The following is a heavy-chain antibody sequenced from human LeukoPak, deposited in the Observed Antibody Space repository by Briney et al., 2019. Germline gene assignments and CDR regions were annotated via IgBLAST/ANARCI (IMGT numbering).Heavy chain of an antibody. CDR1: GGSFRGYY. J-gene: IGHJ5*02. Sequence: PSETLSLTCAVYGGSFRGYYWSWIRQPPGKGLEWIGEINHSGSTNNNPSLTSRVTISLDTSKNQLSLKLSSVTAADTAVYYCARGQRGAYCSSTSCNNWFDPWGQGTLVTVSS. CDR3: ARGQRGAYCSSTSCNNWFDP. D-gene: IGHD2-2*01. CDR2: INHSGST. V-gene: IGHV4-34*01.